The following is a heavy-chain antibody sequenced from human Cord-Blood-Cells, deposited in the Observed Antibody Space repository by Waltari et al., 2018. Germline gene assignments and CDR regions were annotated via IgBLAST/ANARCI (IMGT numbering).Heavy chain of an antibody. V-gene: IGHV3-33*01. J-gene: IGHJ2*01. CDR1: GFTFSSYC. Sequence: QVQLVESGGGVVQPGRSLRLSCAASGFTFSSYCMHWVRQAPGKGLEWVAVIWYDGSNKYYADSVKGRFTISRDNSKNTLYLQMNSLRAEDTAVYYCARDSPLTGDWYFDLWGRGTLVTVSS. CDR3: ARDSPLTGDWYFDL. CDR2: IWYDGSNK. D-gene: IGHD7-27*01.